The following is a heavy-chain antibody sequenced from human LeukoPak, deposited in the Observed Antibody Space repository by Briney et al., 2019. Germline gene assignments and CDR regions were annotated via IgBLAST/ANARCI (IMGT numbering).Heavy chain of an antibody. Sequence: SETLSLTCTVSGGSISSGSYYWSWIRQPAGKGLEWIGRIYTSGSTNYNPSLKSRVTISVDTSKNQFSLKLSSVTAADTAVYYCARAYYYDSQGAFDIWGQGTMVTVSS. CDR2: IYTSGST. D-gene: IGHD3-22*01. CDR1: GGSISSGSYY. J-gene: IGHJ3*02. CDR3: ARAYYYDSQGAFDI. V-gene: IGHV4-61*02.